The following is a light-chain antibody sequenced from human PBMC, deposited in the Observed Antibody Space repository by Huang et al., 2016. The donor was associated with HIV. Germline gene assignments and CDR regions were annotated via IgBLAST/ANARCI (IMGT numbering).Light chain of an antibody. CDR3: QQLSAYPLS. CDR1: HDINTY. J-gene: IGKJ3*01. CDR2: EAS. V-gene: IGKV1-9*01. Sequence: QLTQSPSSLSASIGDRVTIACRASHDINTYLAWYQQKPGRAPKLLIYEASTLQTVVPSRFRGFGSGTAFSLTITSLQPDDFAVYYCQQLSAYPLSFGPGTTVD.